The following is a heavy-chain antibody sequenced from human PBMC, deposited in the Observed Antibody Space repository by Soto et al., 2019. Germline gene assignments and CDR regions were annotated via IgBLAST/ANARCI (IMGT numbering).Heavy chain of an antibody. Sequence: EVQLVESGGGLVQPGRSLRLSCAASGFTFDDYAMHWVRQAPGKGLEWVSGISWNSGSIGYADSVKGRFTISRDNAKNSLYLQMNRLRAEDTALYYCPIVYDFCSGTIDYWGQGPLVTVSS. CDR2: ISWNSGSI. J-gene: IGHJ4*02. CDR3: PIVYDFCSGTIDY. CDR1: GFTFDDYA. V-gene: IGHV3-9*01. D-gene: IGHD3-3*01.